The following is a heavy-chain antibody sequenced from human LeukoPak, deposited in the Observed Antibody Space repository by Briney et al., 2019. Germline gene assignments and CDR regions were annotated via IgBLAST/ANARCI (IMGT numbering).Heavy chain of an antibody. V-gene: IGHV3-74*01. Sequence: GGSLRLSCVASGFTFSSHWMHWVRQAPGKGLEWVSRINQDASVRGYAGSARGRFTISRDNAKNMLYLQMDSLRAEDTAVYYCARAFSDVGDAFDMWGQGTMVTASS. J-gene: IGHJ3*02. CDR2: INQDASVR. CDR3: ARAFSDVGDAFDM. CDR1: GFTFSSHW.